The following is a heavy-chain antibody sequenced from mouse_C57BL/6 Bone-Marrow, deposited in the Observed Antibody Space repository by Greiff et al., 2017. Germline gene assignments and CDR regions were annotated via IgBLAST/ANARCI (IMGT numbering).Heavy chain of an antibody. CDR1: GYTFTNYW. CDR3: ARRASYGSSRYYFDY. CDR2: IYPGGGYT. Sequence: QVQLQQSGAELVRPGTSVKMSCKASGYTFTNYWIGWAKQRPGHGLEWIGDIYPGGGYTNYNEKFKGKATLTADKSSSTAYMQFSSLTSEDSAIYYCARRASYGSSRYYFDYWGQGTTLTVSS. V-gene: IGHV1-63*01. J-gene: IGHJ2*01. D-gene: IGHD1-1*01.